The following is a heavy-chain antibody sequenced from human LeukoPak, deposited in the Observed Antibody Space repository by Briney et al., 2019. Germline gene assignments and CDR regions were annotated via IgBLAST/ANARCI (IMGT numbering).Heavy chain of an antibody. CDR3: ARLPYYDIWRNWFDP. Sequence: GESLKISCKGSGYSFTNYWIGWVRQMPGKGLEWMGIIYPYDSDMRYSPPFQGQVTISADKSISTAYLQWSSLQASDTAMYYCARLPYYDIWRNWFDPWGQGTLVTVSS. D-gene: IGHD3-9*01. V-gene: IGHV5-51*01. CDR1: GYSFTNYW. CDR2: IYPYDSDM. J-gene: IGHJ5*02.